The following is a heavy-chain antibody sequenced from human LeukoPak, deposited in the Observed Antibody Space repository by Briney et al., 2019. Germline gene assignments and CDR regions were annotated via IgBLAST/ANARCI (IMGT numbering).Heavy chain of an antibody. Sequence: NPSDTLSLTRSVSGASISCYYRSWIRQPAGKGLEWIGRIYTSWSTNYNPSLTSRVTMSVDTSKNQFSLKLSSVTAADTAVYYCARCSTGTYYYYYYMDVWGKGTTVTDSS. CDR1: GASISCYY. J-gene: IGHJ6*03. CDR3: ARCSTGTYYYYYYMDV. D-gene: IGHD1-1*01. V-gene: IGHV4-4*07. CDR2: IYTSWST.